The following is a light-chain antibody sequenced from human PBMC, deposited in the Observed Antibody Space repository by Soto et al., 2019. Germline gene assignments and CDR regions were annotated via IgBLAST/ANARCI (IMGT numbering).Light chain of an antibody. CDR1: QTIDSW. J-gene: IGKJ4*01. Sequence: DIQMTQSPSTLSASVGDRVTITCRASQTIDSWLAWYQQRPGKPPNLLIYKASTLASGVPSRFSGSGSGTEFTLTISSLQPADFATYYCQQYQSYSITFGGGTKVDIK. V-gene: IGKV1-5*03. CDR2: KAS. CDR3: QQYQSYSIT.